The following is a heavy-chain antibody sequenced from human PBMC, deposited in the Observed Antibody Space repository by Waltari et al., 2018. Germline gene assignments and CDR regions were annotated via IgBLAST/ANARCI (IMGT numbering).Heavy chain of an antibody. CDR2: VDTEEGET. J-gene: IGHJ5*02. Sequence: EVQLVQSGAEVKKPGATVKISCKVSGYTFTDYYMHWVQQAPGKGLELMGLVDTEEGETIYAEKFQGRVTITADTSTDTAYMELSSLRSEDTAVYYCATNYYDSSGYYNWFDPWGQGTLVTVSS. D-gene: IGHD3-22*01. V-gene: IGHV1-69-2*01. CDR1: GYTFTDYY. CDR3: ATNYYDSSGYYNWFDP.